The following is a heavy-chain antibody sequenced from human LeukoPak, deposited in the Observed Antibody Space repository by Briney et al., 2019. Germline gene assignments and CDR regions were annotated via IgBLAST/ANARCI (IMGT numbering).Heavy chain of an antibody. J-gene: IGHJ4*02. Sequence: SETLSLTCTVSGGSISSYYWSWIRQPPGKGLECIGYIYYSGSTNYNPSLKSRVTISVDTSKNQFSLKLSSVTAADTAVYYCARGDLYGDYHYWGQGTLVTVSS. CDR1: GGSISSYY. V-gene: IGHV4-59*01. CDR3: ARGDLYGDYHY. D-gene: IGHD4-17*01. CDR2: IYYSGST.